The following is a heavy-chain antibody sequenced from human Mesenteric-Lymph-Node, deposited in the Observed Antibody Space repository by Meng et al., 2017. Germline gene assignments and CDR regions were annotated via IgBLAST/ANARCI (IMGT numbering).Heavy chain of an antibody. D-gene: IGHD3-16*02. J-gene: IGHJ4*02. Sequence: VQRQESGPGLVKPSWTLSLTCTVSGGSISSSSSYWGWIRQPPGKGLEWIGSIYYSGSTYYNPSLKSRVTISVDTSKNQFSLKLSSVTAADTAVYYCARDHSRDGGAINFDYWGQGTLVTVSS. CDR2: IYYSGST. V-gene: IGHV4-39*07. CDR1: GGSISSSSSY. CDR3: ARDHSRDGGAINFDY.